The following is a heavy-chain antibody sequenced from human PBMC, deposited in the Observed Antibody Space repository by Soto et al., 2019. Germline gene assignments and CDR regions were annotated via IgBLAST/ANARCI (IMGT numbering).Heavy chain of an antibody. CDR1: GGSVGSGAYY. V-gene: IGHV4-61*08. D-gene: IGHD5-12*01. CDR3: ASHDYADRTFDL. Sequence: QVLLQEPGPGQVRPSETLSLTCIVSGGSVGSGAYYWSWIRQPPGSALEWIGYIQYSGDTNYNSSLESRVTISVDRSRKRFSLKLTSVTAADTAFYYCASHDYADRTFDLWGQGTKVTVSS. CDR2: IQYSGDT. J-gene: IGHJ3*01.